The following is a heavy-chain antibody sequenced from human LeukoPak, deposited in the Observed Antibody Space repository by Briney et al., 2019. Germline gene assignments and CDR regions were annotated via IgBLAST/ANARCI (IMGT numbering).Heavy chain of an antibody. J-gene: IGHJ4*02. D-gene: IGHD3-10*01. CDR3: ARASYYGSGSYYLASED. CDR1: GFTFSSYS. CDR2: ISSSSSYI. V-gene: IGHV3-21*01. Sequence: GGSLRLSCAASGFTFSSYSMNWVRQAPGKGLEWVSSISSSSSYIYYADSVKGRFTISRDNAKNSLYLQMNSLRAEDTAVYYCARASYYGSGSYYLASEDWGQGTLVTVSS.